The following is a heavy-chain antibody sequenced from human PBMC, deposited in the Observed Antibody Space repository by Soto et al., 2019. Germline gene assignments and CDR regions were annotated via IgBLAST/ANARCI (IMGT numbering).Heavy chain of an antibody. V-gene: IGHV1-18*01. CDR3: AREGLVLVPTTVNSDYYYYAMDV. CDR1: GYTFTSYG. Sequence: ASVKVSCKASGYTFTSYGISWVRQAPGQGLEWMGWISAYNGNTNYAQKLQGRVTITTDTSTSTAYMELRSLRSEDTAVYYCAREGLVLVPTTVNSDYYYYAMDVWGQGTTVTVSS. J-gene: IGHJ6*02. D-gene: IGHD4-17*01. CDR2: ISAYNGNT.